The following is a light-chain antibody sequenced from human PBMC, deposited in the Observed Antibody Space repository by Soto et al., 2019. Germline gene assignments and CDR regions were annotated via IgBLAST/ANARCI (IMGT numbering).Light chain of an antibody. V-gene: IGLV2-11*01. J-gene: IGLJ2*01. CDR3: CSYVGGYTVV. Sequence: QSVLTQPRSVSGSPGQSLTISCTGTSSDVGYYNFVSWYQQHPGKTPKLIIYDVTERPSGVPDRFSGSKSGNTASLTISGLQAEDEADYYCCSYVGGYTVVFGGGTKLTVL. CDR1: SSDVGYYNF. CDR2: DVT.